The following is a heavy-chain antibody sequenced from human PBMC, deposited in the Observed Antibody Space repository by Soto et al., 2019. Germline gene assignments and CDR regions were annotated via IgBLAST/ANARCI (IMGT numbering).Heavy chain of an antibody. Sequence: GGSLRLSCAASGFSFSSYEMNYVRQAPGKGLEWVSYISSSGTTIYYAGSVKDRFTISRDNAKNSLYLQMNSLRAEDTAVYYCASMIFGVVNDYSYYGMDVWGQGTTVTVSS. CDR3: ASMIFGVVNDYSYYGMDV. CDR1: GFSFSSYE. D-gene: IGHD3-3*01. J-gene: IGHJ6*02. CDR2: ISSSGTTI. V-gene: IGHV3-48*03.